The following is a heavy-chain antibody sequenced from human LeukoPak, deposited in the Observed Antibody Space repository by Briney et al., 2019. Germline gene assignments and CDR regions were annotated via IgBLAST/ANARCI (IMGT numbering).Heavy chain of an antibody. V-gene: IGHV4-59*01. CDR3: ARNRWLDF. J-gene: IGHJ4*02. CDR2: IHYTGST. CDR1: GASISDYY. Sequence: SETLSLTCTVSGASISDYYWGWIRQPPGRGLEWIGCIHYTGSTNYNPSLRSRVTMSVDTSKNQFSLKLTSVTAADTAVYYCARNRWLDFWGQGTLVTVSS. D-gene: IGHD5-24*01.